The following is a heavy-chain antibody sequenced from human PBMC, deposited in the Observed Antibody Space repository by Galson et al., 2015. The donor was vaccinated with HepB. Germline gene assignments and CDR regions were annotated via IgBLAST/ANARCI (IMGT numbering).Heavy chain of an antibody. V-gene: IGHV1-18*01. CDR1: GYTFTNYN. CDR3: ARSGTAAGFLGH. D-gene: IGHD6-13*01. Sequence: QSGAEVKKPGASVKVSCKASGYTFTNYNINWVRQAPGQGLQWMGWISAYNGNTNYAQKSQGRVTMTTDTSTRTVYMDLRNLRSDDTAVYYCARSGTAAGFLGHWGQGTLVTVSS. J-gene: IGHJ4*02. CDR2: ISAYNGNT.